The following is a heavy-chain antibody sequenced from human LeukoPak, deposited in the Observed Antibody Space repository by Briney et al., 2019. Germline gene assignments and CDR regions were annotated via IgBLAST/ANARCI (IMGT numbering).Heavy chain of an antibody. Sequence: GGSLRLSCAASGFTLSSYWMSWVRQAPGKGLEWVANIKQDGSEKYYVDSVKGRSTISRDNAKNSLYLQMNSLRAEDTAVYYCATNVLRYFDWLSPTPTLDYWGQGTLVTVSS. CDR2: IKQDGSEK. CDR3: ATNVLRYFDWLSPTPTLDY. J-gene: IGHJ4*02. D-gene: IGHD3-9*01. CDR1: GFTLSSYW. V-gene: IGHV3-7*01.